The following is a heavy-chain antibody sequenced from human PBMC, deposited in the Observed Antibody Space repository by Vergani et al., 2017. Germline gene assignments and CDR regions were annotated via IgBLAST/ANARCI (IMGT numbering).Heavy chain of an antibody. J-gene: IGHJ3*02. V-gene: IGHV4-39*07. CDR1: GGSISSSSYY. CDR2: IYYSGST. Sequence: QLQLQESGPGLVKPSETLSLTCTVSGGSISSSSYYWGWIRQPPGKGLEWIGSIYYSGSTYYNPSLKSRVTISVDTSKNQFSLKLSSVTAADTAVYYCARGPGIAAAPGAFDIWGQGTTVTVSS. D-gene: IGHD6-13*01. CDR3: ARGPGIAAAPGAFDI.